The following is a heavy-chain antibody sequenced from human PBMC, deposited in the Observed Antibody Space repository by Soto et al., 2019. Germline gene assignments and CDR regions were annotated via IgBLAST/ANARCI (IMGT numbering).Heavy chain of an antibody. CDR3: AKDRLGYCSGGSSYHDAFDI. D-gene: IGHD2-15*01. V-gene: IGHV3-23*01. Sequence: GGSLRLSCAASGFTFSSYAMSWVRQAPGKGLEWVSAISGSGGSTYYADSVKGRFTISRDNSKNTLYLQMNSLRAEDTAVYYCAKDRLGYCSGGSSYHDAFDIWGPGTLVTGSS. CDR1: GFTFSSYA. CDR2: ISGSGGST. J-gene: IGHJ3*02.